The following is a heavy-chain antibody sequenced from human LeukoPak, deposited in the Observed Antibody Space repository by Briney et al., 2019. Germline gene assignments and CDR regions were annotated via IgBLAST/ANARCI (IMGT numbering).Heavy chain of an antibody. D-gene: IGHD3-3*01. J-gene: IGHJ6*03. CDR2: SSAYNGNT. CDR3: ARDPKYYDFWSGYSHLAYYYYYMDV. V-gene: IGHV1-18*01. CDR1: GYTFTSYG. Sequence: ASVKVSCKASGYTFTSYGISWVRHAPGQGLEWMGWSSAYNGNTNYAQKRQGRVTRTTDTSTSTAYMELRSLRSDDTAVYYCARDPKYYDFWSGYSHLAYYYYYMDVWGKGTTVTVSS.